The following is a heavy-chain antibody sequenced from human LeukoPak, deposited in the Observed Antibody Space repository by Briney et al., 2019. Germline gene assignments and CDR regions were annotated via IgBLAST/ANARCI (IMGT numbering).Heavy chain of an antibody. D-gene: IGHD3-10*01. J-gene: IGHJ5*02. CDR3: ARSNSITMVRGPLEHTNWFDP. V-gene: IGHV1-18*04. Sequence: ASVKVSCKASGYTFTSYGISWVRQAPGQGLEWMGWISAYNGNTNYAQKLQGRVTMTTDTSTSTAYMELRSLRSDDTAVYYCARSNSITMVRGPLEHTNWFDPWGQGTLVTVSS. CDR2: ISAYNGNT. CDR1: GYTFTSYG.